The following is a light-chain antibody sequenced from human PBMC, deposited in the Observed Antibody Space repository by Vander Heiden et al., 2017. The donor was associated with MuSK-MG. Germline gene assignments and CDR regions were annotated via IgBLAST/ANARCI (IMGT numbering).Light chain of an antibody. CDR1: SSDVGGYNY. CDR2: EVI. V-gene: IGLV2-14*01. CDR3: SSYTSTSGLT. Sequence: QSALTQPASVSGSLGQSITISCTGTSSDVGGYNYVSWYQQHPGKAPKLMIYEVINRPSGVSDRFSGSKSGNTASLTISGLQAEDEADYYGSSYTSTSGLTFGGGTKLTVL. J-gene: IGLJ2*01.